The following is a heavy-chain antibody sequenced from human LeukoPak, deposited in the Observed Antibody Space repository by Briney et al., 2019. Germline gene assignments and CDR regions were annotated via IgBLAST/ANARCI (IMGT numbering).Heavy chain of an antibody. D-gene: IGHD3-10*01. CDR1: GYTFTGHY. Sequence: GASVKVSCKASGYTFTGHYLLWVRQAPGQGLEWMGWIYPNSGDTTYAQKFQGRVTMTRDTSISTAYMELSSLRSDDTAIYYCTREDYWGRGTLVTVSS. J-gene: IGHJ4*02. CDR3: TREDY. CDR2: IYPNSGDT. V-gene: IGHV1-2*02.